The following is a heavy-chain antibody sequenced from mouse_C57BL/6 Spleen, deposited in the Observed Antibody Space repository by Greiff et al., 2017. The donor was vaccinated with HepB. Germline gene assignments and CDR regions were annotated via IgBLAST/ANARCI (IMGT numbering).Heavy chain of an antibody. CDR2: INPYNGGT. CDR1: GYTFTDYY. D-gene: IGHD2-4*01. V-gene: IGHV1-19*01. CDR3: ARWRDYDGSFDY. Sequence: EVQLQQSGPVLVKPGASVKMSCKASGYTFTDYYMNWVKQSHGKSLEWIGVINPYNGGTSYNQKFKGKATLTVDKSSSTAYMELNSLTSEDSAVYYCARWRDYDGSFDYWGQGTPLTVSS. J-gene: IGHJ2*01.